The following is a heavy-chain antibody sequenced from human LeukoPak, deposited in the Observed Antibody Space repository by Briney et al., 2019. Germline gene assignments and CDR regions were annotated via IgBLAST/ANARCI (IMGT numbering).Heavy chain of an antibody. CDR2: INHSGST. J-gene: IGHJ4*02. Sequence: SETLSLTCAVYGGTFSGYYWSWIRQPPGKGLEWVAEINHSGSTNYNASLKSRVTISIDTSKNQFSLKLSSVTAADTAVYYCTCLSSSWSGFDYWGQGTLVTVSS. V-gene: IGHV4-34*08. CDR3: TCLSSSWSGFDY. CDR1: GGTFSGYY. D-gene: IGHD6-13*01.